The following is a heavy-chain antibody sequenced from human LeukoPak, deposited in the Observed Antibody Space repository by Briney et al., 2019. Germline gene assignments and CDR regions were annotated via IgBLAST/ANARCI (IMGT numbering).Heavy chain of an antibody. D-gene: IGHD1-14*01. CDR2: ISASGGST. J-gene: IGHJ4*02. CDR1: GFTFSSSA. CDR3: AKEAVRKFDFHY. V-gene: IGHV3-23*01. Sequence: GGSLRLSCAASGFTFSSSAMSWVRQVPGKGLEWVSGISASGGSTYYADSVRGRFTISRDNSKNTLYLQMNSLRAEDTAVYYCAKEAVRKFDFHYWGQGTLVTVS.